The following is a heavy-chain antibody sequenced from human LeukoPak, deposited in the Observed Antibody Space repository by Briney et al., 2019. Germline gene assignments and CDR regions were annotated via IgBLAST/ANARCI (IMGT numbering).Heavy chain of an antibody. CDR3: ARQGYCSSTSCYFLAFDI. Sequence: PSETLSLTCTVSGGSITSISYYWAWIRQPPGKGLEWIGSIYYSGSTYYNPSLKSRVTISVDTSKNQFSLKLSSVTAADTAVYYCARQGYCSSTSCYFLAFDIWGQGTMVTVSS. D-gene: IGHD2-2*01. CDR1: GGSITSISYY. V-gene: IGHV4-39*01. CDR2: IYYSGST. J-gene: IGHJ3*02.